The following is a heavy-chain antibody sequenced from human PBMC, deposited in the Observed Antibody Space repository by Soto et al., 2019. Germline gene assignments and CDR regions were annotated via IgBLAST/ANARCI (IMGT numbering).Heavy chain of an antibody. CDR3: AHSFPVGATPAR. CDR2: IYWDDDK. J-gene: IGHJ4*02. Sequence: QITLKESGPTLVKPTQTLTLTCTFSGFSLSTSGVGVGWIRQPPGKALEWLALIYWDDDKRYSPSLKSRLTIXRXRAKTQVVLTSTNMDPVDTATYYWAHSFPVGATPARWGQGTLGTVSS. CDR1: GFSLSTSGVG. D-gene: IGHD1-26*01. V-gene: IGHV2-5*02.